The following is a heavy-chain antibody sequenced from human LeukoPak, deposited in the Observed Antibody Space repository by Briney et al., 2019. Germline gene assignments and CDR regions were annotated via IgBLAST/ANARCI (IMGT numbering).Heavy chain of an antibody. D-gene: IGHD4-17*01. CDR2: NNPDSGGT. Sequence: ASVKVSCKASGYTFTGYYIHWVRQAPGQGLEWMGWNNPDSGGTSYAQKFQGRVSMTRDTSISTAYMELNRLRSDDTAVYYCARYGTVTTDFDYWGQGTLATVSS. J-gene: IGHJ4*02. V-gene: IGHV1-2*02. CDR1: GYTFTGYY. CDR3: ARYGTVTTDFDY.